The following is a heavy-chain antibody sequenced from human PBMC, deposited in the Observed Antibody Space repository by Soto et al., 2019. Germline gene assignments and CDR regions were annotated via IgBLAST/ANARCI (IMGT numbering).Heavy chain of an antibody. J-gene: IGHJ4*01. V-gene: IGHV1-18*01. CDR2: ISAYNGNT. D-gene: IGHD6-19*01. CDR1: GYTFTSYG. CDR3: ARDEGSSRWYSSGYFDH. Sequence: QVQLVQSGAEVKKPGASVKVSCKASGYTFTSYGISWVRQAPGQGLERMGWISAYNGNTNYAQKLQGRVTMTTDAPTSTPHMELKSQRSSDTAVYYCARDEGSSRWYSSGYFDHWGQGTLVTVSS.